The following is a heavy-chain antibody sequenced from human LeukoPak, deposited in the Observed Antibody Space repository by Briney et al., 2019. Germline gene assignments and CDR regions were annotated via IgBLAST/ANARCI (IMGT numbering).Heavy chain of an antibody. V-gene: IGHV1-2*02. CDR1: GYTFTGYY. J-gene: IGHJ4*02. Sequence: ASVKVSCKASGYTFTGYYMHWVRQAPGQGLEWMGWINPNSGGTNYAQKFQGRVTMTRDTSISTAYMELSRLRSDDTAVYYCARDLAVREVPADIDYWGQGTLVTVSS. CDR3: ARDLAVREVPADIDY. D-gene: IGHD2-2*01. CDR2: INPNSGGT.